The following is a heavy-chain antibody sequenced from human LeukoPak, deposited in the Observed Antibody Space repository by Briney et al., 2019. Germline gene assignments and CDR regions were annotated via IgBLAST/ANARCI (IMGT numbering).Heavy chain of an antibody. CDR3: ARMAHGSYY. D-gene: IGHD1-26*01. Sequence: ASVKVSCKASGYTLTDHYIHWVRQAPGQGLEWMGWIDPNSGGTKYAQKFQGRVTMTRDTSINTAYMELSSLRSDDTAVFYCARMAHGSYYWGQGTLVTVSS. CDR1: GYTLTDHY. J-gene: IGHJ4*02. CDR2: IDPNSGGT. V-gene: IGHV1-2*02.